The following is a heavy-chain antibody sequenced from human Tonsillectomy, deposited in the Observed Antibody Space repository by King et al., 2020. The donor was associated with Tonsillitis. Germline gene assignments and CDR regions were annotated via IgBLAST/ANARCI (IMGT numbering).Heavy chain of an antibody. CDR1: GGSISSSDHY. V-gene: IGHV4-39*01. D-gene: IGHD1-26*01. CDR2: MYYSGTI. CDR3: ARYVSGSFDY. Sequence: QLQESGPGVVKPSETLSLTCTVSGGSISSSDHYWAWIRQPPGKGLEWIGYMYYSGTIFYNPSLKSLITISGGTSGNRFSLKLSSVTAADTAVYFCARYVSGSFDYWGQGALVTVSS. J-gene: IGHJ4*02.